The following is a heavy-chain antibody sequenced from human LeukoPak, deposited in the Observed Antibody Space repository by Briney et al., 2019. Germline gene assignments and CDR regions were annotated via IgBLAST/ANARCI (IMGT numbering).Heavy chain of an antibody. CDR3: ASGGRPGIAAALNWFDP. Sequence: SETLSLTCTVSGGSISSYYWSWIGQPAGKGLEWIGRIYTSGSTNYNPSLKSRVTMSVDTSKNQFSLKLSSVTAADTAVYYCASGGRPGIAAALNWFDPWGQGTLVTASS. V-gene: IGHV4-4*07. CDR2: IYTSGST. J-gene: IGHJ5*02. CDR1: GGSISSYY. D-gene: IGHD6-13*01.